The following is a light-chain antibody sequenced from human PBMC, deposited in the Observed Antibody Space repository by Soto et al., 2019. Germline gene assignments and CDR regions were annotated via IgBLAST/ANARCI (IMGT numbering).Light chain of an antibody. V-gene: IGKV1-27*01. Sequence: DFPLSQSPSSLSPSVGDRVTITCRASQHIMNDLAWYQQKPGKAPRLLISAASTLQTGVPSRFSASGFGTEFTLTISSLQPEDAATYYCHKYNSFHLTFGGGTKVDIK. CDR2: AAS. CDR3: HKYNSFHLT. J-gene: IGKJ4*01. CDR1: QHIMND.